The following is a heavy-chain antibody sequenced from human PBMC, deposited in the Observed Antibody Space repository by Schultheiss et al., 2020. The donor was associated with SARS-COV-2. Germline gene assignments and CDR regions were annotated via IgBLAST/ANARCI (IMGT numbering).Heavy chain of an antibody. D-gene: IGHD3-3*01. J-gene: IGHJ4*02. V-gene: IGHV4-39*07. CDR1: GGSISSGSYY. CDR2: INHSGST. Sequence: SETLSLTCTVYGGSISSGSYYWSWIRQPPGKGLEWIGEINHSGSTNYNPSLKSRVTISVDKSKNQFSLKLSSVTAADTAVYYCARSGYYDFWSGYRYFDYWGQGTLVTVSS. CDR3: ARSGYYDFWSGYRYFDY.